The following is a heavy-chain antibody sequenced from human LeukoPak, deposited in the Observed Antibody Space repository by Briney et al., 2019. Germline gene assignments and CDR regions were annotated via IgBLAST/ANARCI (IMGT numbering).Heavy chain of an antibody. Sequence: HAGRSLRLSCAASGFTFSTYWMTWVRQARGKGLEWVANIKKDGSEKYYVDSVRGRFTISRDNAKNSLYLQMNSLRAEDTAMYYCAREMGWNYGDYWGQGTPVTVSS. J-gene: IGHJ4*02. V-gene: IGHV3-7*04. D-gene: IGHD1-7*01. CDR2: IKKDGSEK. CDR1: GFTFSTYW. CDR3: AREMGWNYGDY.